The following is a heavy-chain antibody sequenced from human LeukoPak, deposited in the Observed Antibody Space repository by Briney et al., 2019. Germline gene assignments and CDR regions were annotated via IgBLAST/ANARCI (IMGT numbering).Heavy chain of an antibody. CDR3: AKDRSWGMNSAEY. Sequence: PGGSLRLSCAASGFTFSSYWMHWVRQAPGKGLVWVSRINSDGSSTSYADSVKGRFTISRDNAKNTLYLQMNSLRPEDTAVYFCAKDRSWGMNSAEYWGQGTLVTVSS. J-gene: IGHJ4*02. CDR1: GFTFSSYW. CDR2: INSDGSST. D-gene: IGHD7-27*01. V-gene: IGHV3-74*01.